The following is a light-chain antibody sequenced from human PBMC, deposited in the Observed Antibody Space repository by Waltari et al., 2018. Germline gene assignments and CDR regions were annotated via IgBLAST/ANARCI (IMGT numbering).Light chain of an antibody. V-gene: IGKV1-5*03. CDR2: KAS. CDR3: QQYNNFLSLT. CDR1: QRVRTS. J-gene: IGKJ4*01. Sequence: DIQMTQSPSALSASIGDRVTITCRASQRVRTSLAWYQQKPGTAPKLLIYKASTLESGVPSRFSGSGSGTEFTLTISSLQPDDFASYYCQQYNNFLSLTFGGGTKVEIK.